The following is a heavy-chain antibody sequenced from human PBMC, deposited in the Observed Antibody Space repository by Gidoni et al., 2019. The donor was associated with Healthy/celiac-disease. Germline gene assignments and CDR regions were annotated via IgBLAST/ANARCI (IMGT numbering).Heavy chain of an antibody. V-gene: IGHV3-21*01. J-gene: IGHJ4*02. Sequence: EVQLVESGGGLVKPGGSLRLSCAASGFTFSSYSMNWVRQAPGKGLEWVSSISCYMNFIYYPSQVEGRFTISREKAKNSLYLQMESLGGEETAVYFWGRVTYYGGGGEFDYWGQGTLVTVSS. CDR3: GRVTYYGGGGEFDY. CDR1: GFTFSSYS. D-gene: IGHD3-10*01. CDR2: ISCYMNFI.